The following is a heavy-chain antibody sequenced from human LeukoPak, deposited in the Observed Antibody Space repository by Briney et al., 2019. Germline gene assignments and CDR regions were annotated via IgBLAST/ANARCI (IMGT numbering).Heavy chain of an antibody. Sequence: SETLSLTCTVSGGSISNYYWSWIRQPPGKGLEWIGYVYSSGSTNYNPSLKSRVTISVDTSKNQFSLKLSSVTAADTAVYYCARLYGSGSYYNYWGQGTLVTVSS. CDR3: ARLYGSGSYYNY. CDR2: VYSSGST. V-gene: IGHV4-59*12. J-gene: IGHJ4*02. D-gene: IGHD3-10*01. CDR1: GGSISNYY.